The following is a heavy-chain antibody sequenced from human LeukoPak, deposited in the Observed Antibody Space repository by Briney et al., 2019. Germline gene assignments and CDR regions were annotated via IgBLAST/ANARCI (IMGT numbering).Heavy chain of an antibody. J-gene: IGHJ4*02. D-gene: IGHD4-17*01. V-gene: IGHV4-38-2*02. CDR3: AREASTVIHFDY. CDR2: ISHSGST. Sequence: SSETLSLTCTVSGYSISSGYYWGWIRPPPGKGLEWIGSISHSGSTYYTPSLKSRVTISVDTSKNQFSLKLSSVTAADTAVYYCAREASTVIHFDYWGQGTPVTVSS. CDR1: GYSISSGYY.